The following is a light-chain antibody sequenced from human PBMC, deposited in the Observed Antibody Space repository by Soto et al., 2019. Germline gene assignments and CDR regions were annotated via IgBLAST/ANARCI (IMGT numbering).Light chain of an antibody. Sequence: DIQMTQSPSSLSVFVGDTVTITCRASQGINNDLNWYQQKPGKAPKLLIYDASILETGVPSRFSGSGSGTDFTFTISSLQPEDIATYFCQHYDSPPYTFGQGTKLDI. CDR3: QHYDSPPYT. CDR2: DAS. CDR1: QGINND. J-gene: IGKJ2*01. V-gene: IGKV1-33*01.